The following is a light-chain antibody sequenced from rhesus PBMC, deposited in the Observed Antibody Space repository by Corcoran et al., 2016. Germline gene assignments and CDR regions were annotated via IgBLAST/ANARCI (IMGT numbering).Light chain of an antibody. J-gene: IGKJ1*01. CDR1: QDISSW. V-gene: IGKV1-21*01. CDR3: QKYKRRWT. Sequence: DIQMTQSPSSLSASAGDTVTITCRASQDISSWLAWYQQKPGKAPKLLFYKASSLERGVPSRFSGSGSWTDFTLTSSSLQSGDSASYFCQKYKRRWTFGQGTKVEIK. CDR2: KAS.